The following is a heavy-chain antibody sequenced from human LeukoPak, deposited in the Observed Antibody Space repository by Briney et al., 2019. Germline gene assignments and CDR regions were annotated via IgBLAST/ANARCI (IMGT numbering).Heavy chain of an antibody. J-gene: IGHJ4*02. D-gene: IGHD6-19*01. CDR1: GFTFSSYG. Sequence: GGSLRLSCAASGFTFSSYGMQWVRQAPGKGLEWVAVISYDGSNTYYADSVKGRSTISRDNSKNTLYLQMNSLRVEDTAVYHCAKDLEPYTSGWYGDYWGQGTLVTVSS. CDR3: AKDLEPYTSGWYGDY. CDR2: ISYDGSNT. V-gene: IGHV3-30*18.